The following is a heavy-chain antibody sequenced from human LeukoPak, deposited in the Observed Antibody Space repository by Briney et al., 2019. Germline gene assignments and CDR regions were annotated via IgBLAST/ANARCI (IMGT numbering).Heavy chain of an antibody. Sequence: GESLKISCKSSGSTFTNYWIGWVRQMPGKGLEWMGIVYPRGSDARYSPSFQGQVTISVDKSITTAYLQWSSLKSSDTAMYYCTRRGYDSWGQGTMVTV. J-gene: IGHJ1*01. V-gene: IGHV5-51*01. CDR2: VYPRGSDA. D-gene: IGHD5-12*01. CDR1: GSTFTNYW. CDR3: TRRGYDS.